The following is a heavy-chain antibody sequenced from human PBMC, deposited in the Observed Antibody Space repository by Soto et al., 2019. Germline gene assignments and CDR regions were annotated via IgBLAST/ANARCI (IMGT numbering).Heavy chain of an antibody. Sequence: GGSLRFSCAASGFTFDDYAMHWVRQAPGKGLEWVSGISWNSGSIGYADSVKGRFTISRDNAKNSLYLQMNSLRAEDTALYYCAKDAILWFGELTHRYFDYWGQGTLVTVSS. J-gene: IGHJ4*02. V-gene: IGHV3-9*01. CDR1: GFTFDDYA. CDR3: AKDAILWFGELTHRYFDY. D-gene: IGHD3-10*01. CDR2: ISWNSGSI.